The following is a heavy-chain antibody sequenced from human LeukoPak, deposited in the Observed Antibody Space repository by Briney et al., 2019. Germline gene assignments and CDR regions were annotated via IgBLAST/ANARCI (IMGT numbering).Heavy chain of an antibody. CDR1: GGSINYYY. CDR2: IYYSGGT. V-gene: IGHV4-59*01. Sequence: PSETLSLTCTVSGGSINYYYWMWIRQPPGKGLEWIGYIYYSGGTHYNPSLKSRVTMLVDTSKNQFSLKLTAVTVADTAVYYCARETPGAGHFDYWGQGSLVTVSS. D-gene: IGHD7-27*01. CDR3: ARETPGAGHFDY. J-gene: IGHJ4*02.